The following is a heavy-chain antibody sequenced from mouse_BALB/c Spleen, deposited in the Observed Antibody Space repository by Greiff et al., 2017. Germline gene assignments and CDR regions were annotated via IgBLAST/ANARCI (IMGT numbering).Heavy chain of an antibody. CDR2: ISSGSSTI. Sequence: EVQLVESGGGLVQPGGSRKLSCAASGFTFSSFGMHWVRQAPEKGLEWVAYISSGSSTIYYADTVKGRFTISRDNPKNTLFLQMTSLRSEDTAMYYCARLATVVARYFDVWGAGTTVTVSS. V-gene: IGHV5-17*02. D-gene: IGHD1-1*01. J-gene: IGHJ1*01. CDR1: GFTFSSFG. CDR3: ARLATVVARYFDV.